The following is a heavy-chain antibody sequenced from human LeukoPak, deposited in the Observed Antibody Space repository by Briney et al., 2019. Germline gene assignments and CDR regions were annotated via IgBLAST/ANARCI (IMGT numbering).Heavy chain of an antibody. CDR1: GFTFSSYW. J-gene: IGHJ4*02. Sequence: PSGGSLRLSCAASGFTFSSYWMHWVRQAPGKGLVWVSCIYSDGSSTSYAGSVKGRFTISRDNARNTLYLQMNSLRAEDTAVYYCARGGDVVTLDYWGQGTLVTASA. V-gene: IGHV3-74*01. CDR2: IYSDGSST. D-gene: IGHD2-21*02. CDR3: ARGGDVVTLDY.